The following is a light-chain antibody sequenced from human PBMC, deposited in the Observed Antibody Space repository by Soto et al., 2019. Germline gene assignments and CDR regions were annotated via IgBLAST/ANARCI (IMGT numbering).Light chain of an antibody. CDR1: QSVNSN. Sequence: EIVITQSPATLSVSPGERATLSCRASQSVNSNLAWYQQKPGQAPRLLMYGASTRATGIPARFSGSGSGTEFTLTISSLQSEDFAVYYCQQYNNWPQTFGQGTKVEIK. CDR3: QQYNNWPQT. J-gene: IGKJ1*01. V-gene: IGKV3-15*01. CDR2: GAS.